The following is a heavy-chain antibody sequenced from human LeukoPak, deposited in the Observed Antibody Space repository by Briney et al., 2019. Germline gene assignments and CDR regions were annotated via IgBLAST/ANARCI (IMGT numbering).Heavy chain of an antibody. CDR1: GFTFSSYG. Sequence: GGSLRLSCAASGFTFSSYGMHWVRQAPGKGLEWVAVTSYDGSNKYYADSVKGRFTISRDNSKNTLYLQMNSLRAEDTAVYYCAKVAVGATITDYWGQGTLVTVSS. CDR2: TSYDGSNK. CDR3: AKVAVGATITDY. D-gene: IGHD1-26*01. V-gene: IGHV3-30*18. J-gene: IGHJ4*02.